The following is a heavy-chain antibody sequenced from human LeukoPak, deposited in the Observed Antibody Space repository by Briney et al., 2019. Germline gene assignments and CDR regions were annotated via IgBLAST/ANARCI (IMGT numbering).Heavy chain of an antibody. CDR3: ARNLGVGDY. J-gene: IGHJ4*02. CDR2: INPTGGST. V-gene: IGHV1-46*01. Sequence: ASVKVSCKASGYTFTSYYMHWLRQAPGQGLEWMRIINPTGGSTNYAQKFQARVTMTRDTSTSTVYMELSSLSSEDTAVYYCARNLGVGDYWGQGTLVTVSS. D-gene: IGHD3-16*01. CDR1: GYTFTSYY.